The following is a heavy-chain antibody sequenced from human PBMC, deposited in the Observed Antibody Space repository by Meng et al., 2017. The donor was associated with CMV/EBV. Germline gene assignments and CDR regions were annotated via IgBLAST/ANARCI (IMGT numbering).Heavy chain of an antibody. J-gene: IGHJ6*02. CDR3: ATVRPAYYYYGMDV. CDR1: GYTLTELS. D-gene: IGHD2-2*01. Sequence: ASVKVSCKVSGYTLTELSMHWVRQAPGEGLEWMGGFDPEDGETIYAQKFQGRVTMTEDTSTDTAYMELSSLRSEDTAVYYCATVRPAYYYYGMDVWGQGTTVTVSS. V-gene: IGHV1-24*01. CDR2: FDPEDGET.